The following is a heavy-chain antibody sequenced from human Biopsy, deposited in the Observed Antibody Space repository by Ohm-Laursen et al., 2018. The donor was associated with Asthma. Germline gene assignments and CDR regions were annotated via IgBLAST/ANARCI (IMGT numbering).Heavy chain of an antibody. CDR3: ARAVDYSHYYGIDV. CDR2: TSVYNGNT. J-gene: IGHJ6*02. D-gene: IGHD3-10*01. V-gene: IGHV1-18*01. Sequence: VSVTVSCKTSSYTFNSAGITWVRQAPGQGLDWMGWTSVYNGNTKVAQKLQDRVTMITDTSTSTAYMELSSLRSDDTAVYFCARAVDYSHYYGIDVWGQGTTVTVS. CDR1: SYTFNSAG.